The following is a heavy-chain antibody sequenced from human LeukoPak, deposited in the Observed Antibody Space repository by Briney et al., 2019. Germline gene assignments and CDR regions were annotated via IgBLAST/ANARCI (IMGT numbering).Heavy chain of an antibody. CDR3: ARERQGYYDYVWGSYRHSYCFDY. D-gene: IGHD3-16*02. Sequence: GGSLRLSCAASGFTFSSYGMHWVRQAPGKGLEWVAVIWYDGSNKYYADSVKGRFTISRDNSKNTLYLQMNSLRAEDTAVYYCARERQGYYDYVWGSYRHSYCFDYWGQGTLVTVSS. CDR1: GFTFSSYG. J-gene: IGHJ4*02. V-gene: IGHV3-33*01. CDR2: IWYDGSNK.